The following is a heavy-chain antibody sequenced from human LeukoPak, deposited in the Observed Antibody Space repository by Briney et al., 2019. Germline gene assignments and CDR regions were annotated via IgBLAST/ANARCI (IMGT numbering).Heavy chain of an antibody. J-gene: IGHJ4*02. CDR1: GYTFNSYD. CDR2: ISTYNGNT. V-gene: IGHV1-18*01. CDR3: ARVLRYDFWSAYYFDY. Sequence: ASVKVSCKASGYTFNSYDISWVRQAPGQGLEWMAWISTYNGNTNYAQKVQGRATMTTDTSTSTAYMELRSLRSDDTAVYCCARVLRYDFWSAYYFDYWGQGTLVTVSS. D-gene: IGHD3-3*01.